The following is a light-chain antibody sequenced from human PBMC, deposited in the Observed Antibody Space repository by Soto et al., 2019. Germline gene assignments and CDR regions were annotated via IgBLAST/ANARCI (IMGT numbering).Light chain of an antibody. CDR3: SSYTSSSTLGV. J-gene: IGLJ2*01. CDR2: DVS. CDR1: SSDVGGYNY. V-gene: IGLV2-14*01. Sequence: SPLPQPPSVSGSPGQSITISCTGTSSDVGGYNYVSWYQQHPGTAPKLMIYDVSNRPSGVSNRFSGSKSGNTASLTISGLQAEDEADYYCSSYTSSSTLGVFGGGTKVTVL.